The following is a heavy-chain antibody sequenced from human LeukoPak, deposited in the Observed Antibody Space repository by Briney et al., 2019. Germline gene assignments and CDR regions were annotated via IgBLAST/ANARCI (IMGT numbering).Heavy chain of an antibody. CDR2: MNPNSGNT. D-gene: IGHD6-13*01. J-gene: IGHJ6*02. CDR1: GYTFTSYD. V-gene: IGHV1-8*01. Sequence: GASVKVSCKASGYTFTSYDINWVRQAPGQGLEWMGWMNPNSGNTGYAQKFQGRVTMTRNTSISTAYMELSSLRSEDTAVYYCATTLAAAGTWVYYYYYYGMDVWGQGTTVTVSS. CDR3: ATTLAAAGTWVYYYYYYGMDV.